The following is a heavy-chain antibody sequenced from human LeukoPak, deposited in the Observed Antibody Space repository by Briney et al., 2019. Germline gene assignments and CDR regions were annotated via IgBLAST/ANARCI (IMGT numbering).Heavy chain of an antibody. CDR2: IYTSGST. V-gene: IGHV4-4*07. J-gene: IGHJ4*02. D-gene: IGHD1-26*01. Sequence: SETLSPTCTVSGGSISSYYWSWIRQPAGKVLEWLGRIYTSGSTNYNPSLISRLTMSVDTSKNQFSLKLSSVTAADTAVYYCAREGRLFSWELPRFDSWGQGTLVTVSS. CDR3: AREGRLFSWELPRFDS. CDR1: GGSISSYY.